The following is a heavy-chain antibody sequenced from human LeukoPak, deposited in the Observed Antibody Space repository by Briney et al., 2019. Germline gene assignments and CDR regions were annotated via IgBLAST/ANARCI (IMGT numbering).Heavy chain of an antibody. J-gene: IGHJ4*02. CDR2: INHSGNA. D-gene: IGHD2-2*01. V-gene: IGHV4-34*01. CDR1: GESFRAYY. Sequence: SETLSLTCAVYGESFRAYYWSWIRQPPGKGLEWIGEINHSGNASYNPSLKSRVTMSVGTSKSQFSLKLTSVTAADTAVYYCAGWHCNSISCERGFDYWGQGTLVTVSS. CDR3: AGWHCNSISCERGFDY.